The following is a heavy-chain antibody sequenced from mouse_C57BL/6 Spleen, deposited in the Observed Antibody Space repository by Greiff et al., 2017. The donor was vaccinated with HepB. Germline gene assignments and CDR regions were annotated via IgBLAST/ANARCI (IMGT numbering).Heavy chain of an antibody. Sequence: VQLQQSGPELVKPGASVKISCKASGYAFSSSWMNWVKQRPGQGLEWIGMIHPNSGSTNYNEKFKSKATLTVDKSSSTAYMQLSSLTSEDSAVYYCARSLYDGYYADYWGQGTTLTVSS. CDR3: ARSLYDGYYADY. D-gene: IGHD2-3*01. CDR2: IHPNSGST. V-gene: IGHV1-64*01. J-gene: IGHJ2*01. CDR1: GYAFSSSW.